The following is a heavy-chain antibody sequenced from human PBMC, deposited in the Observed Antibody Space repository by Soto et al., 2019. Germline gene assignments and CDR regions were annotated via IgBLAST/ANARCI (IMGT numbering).Heavy chain of an antibody. CDR2: ISSTGRYI. CDR1: GFNFTDYN. Sequence: PGGSLRLSCAVSGFNFTDYNMNWVRQAPGKGLEWVSSISSTGRYIYYGDSVRGRITASRDNGKNSLFLQMNNLGAEDTAVYYCAREKCSSNNCYLVGYYGLDVWGQGTTVTVSS. J-gene: IGHJ6*02. V-gene: IGHV3-21*01. CDR3: AREKCSSNNCYLVGYYGLDV. D-gene: IGHD2-2*01.